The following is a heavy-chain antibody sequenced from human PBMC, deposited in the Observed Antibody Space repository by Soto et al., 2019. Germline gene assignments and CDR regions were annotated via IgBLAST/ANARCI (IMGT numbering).Heavy chain of an antibody. CDR2: IVPIVGTT. D-gene: IGHD5-12*01. Sequence: QVQLVQSGAEVRQPASSVKVSCKTSGGTFSSYAISWVRQAPGQGLEWMGGIVPIVGTTTYAQKFQGRVTITADEATRMAYMQLSRLRSDDTAVYYCVRVVAIPGYPDHWGQGTLVTVSS. CDR1: GGTFSSYA. CDR3: VRVVAIPGYPDH. J-gene: IGHJ4*02. V-gene: IGHV1-69*12.